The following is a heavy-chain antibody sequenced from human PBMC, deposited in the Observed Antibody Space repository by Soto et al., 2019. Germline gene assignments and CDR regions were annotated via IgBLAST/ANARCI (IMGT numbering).Heavy chain of an antibody. CDR3: TTDDPINRN. Sequence: EVQLVESGGGLVKAGESLRVSCAASGFTFSNAWMSWVRQAPGRGLEWVGRIKSKTNGGTTDYAAPVKGRFSISRDDSKNTLYLQMNSLKTEDTDIYYCTTDDPINRNWGQGTLVTVSS. J-gene: IGHJ4*02. V-gene: IGHV3-15*01. CDR2: IKSKTNGGTT. CDR1: GFTFSNAW.